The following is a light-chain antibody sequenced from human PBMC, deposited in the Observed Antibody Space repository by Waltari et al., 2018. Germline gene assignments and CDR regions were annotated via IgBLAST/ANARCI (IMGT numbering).Light chain of an antibody. V-gene: IGLV2-11*01. J-gene: IGLJ1*01. CDR2: DVS. CDR1: SSDVAGYNY. CDR3: YSYAGSYTYV. Sequence: QSALTQPRSMSGSPGQSVTISCTGTSSDVAGYNYVSWYQQLPGKAPKLMIYDVSRRPSGVPDRFSGSKSGNTASLTISGLQADDEGDYYCYSYAGSYTYVFGTGTKVTAL.